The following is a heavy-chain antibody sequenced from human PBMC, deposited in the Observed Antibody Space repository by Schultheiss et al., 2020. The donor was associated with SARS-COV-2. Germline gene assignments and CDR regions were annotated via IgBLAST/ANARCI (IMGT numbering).Heavy chain of an antibody. J-gene: IGHJ4*02. CDR2: INHSGST. D-gene: IGHD7-27*01. CDR1: GGSFSAYY. Sequence: SETLSLTCTVYGGSFSAYYWNWIRQPPGKGLEWIGEINHSGSTNYNPSLKSRVTISVDTSKNQFSLKLSSVTAADTAVYYCARVSLGTFWGQGTLVTVSS. V-gene: IGHV4-34*01. CDR3: ARVSLGTF.